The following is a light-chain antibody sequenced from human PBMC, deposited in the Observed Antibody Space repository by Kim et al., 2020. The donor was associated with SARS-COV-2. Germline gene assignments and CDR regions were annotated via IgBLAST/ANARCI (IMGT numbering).Light chain of an antibody. V-gene: IGLV3-21*04. J-gene: IGLJ2*01. CDR3: QVWDSSSDNVV. CDR1: NVGSKS. CDR2: YDS. Sequence: APGKTTRITCGGNNVGSKSVHWYQQKPGQAPALVIYYDSDRPSGIPERFSGANSGNTATLTISRVEAGDEADYYCQVWDSSSDNVVFGGGTQLTVL.